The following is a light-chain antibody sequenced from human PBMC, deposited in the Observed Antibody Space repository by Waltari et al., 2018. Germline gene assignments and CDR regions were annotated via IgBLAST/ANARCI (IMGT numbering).Light chain of an antibody. CDR1: RSNIGAGYA. CDR2: RDD. V-gene: IGLV1-40*01. CDR3: QSFDRDLNAVL. Sequence: QSVLTQPPSVSGAPGQSVPISCTGSRSNIGAGYAVHWYQQIPGSAPKVLIYRDDNRPSGVPGRFSGSKSGTSASLSVTGLHVEDEADYFCQSFDRDLNAVLFGGGTKLTVL. J-gene: IGLJ2*01.